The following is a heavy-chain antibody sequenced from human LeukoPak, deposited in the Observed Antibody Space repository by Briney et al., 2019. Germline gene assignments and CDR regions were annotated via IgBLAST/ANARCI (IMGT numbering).Heavy chain of an antibody. J-gene: IGHJ4*02. CDR2: INPNSGGT. D-gene: IGHD1-26*01. CDR1: GYTFTGYY. Sequence: ASVKVSCKASGYTFTGYYMHWVRQAPGQGLEWMGWINPNSGGTNYAQKFQGRVTMTRDTSISTAYMELSRVRSDDTAVYYCARARWELLRGLDYWGQGTLVTVSS. V-gene: IGHV1-2*02. CDR3: ARARWELLRGLDY.